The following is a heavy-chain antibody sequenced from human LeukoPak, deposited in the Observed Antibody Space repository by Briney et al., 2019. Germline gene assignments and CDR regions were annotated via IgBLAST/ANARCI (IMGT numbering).Heavy chain of an antibody. CDR2: IWYDGSKK. Sequence: GRSLRLSCAASGFTLSSYGMHWVRQARGKGLEWVALIWYDGSKKYYRDSVKGRFTISRDNSKNTLFLQMNSLRAEDTAVYYCARDSGDYDAFCDSWGQGTLVTVSS. CDR3: ARDSGDYDAFCDS. V-gene: IGHV3-33*01. D-gene: IGHD4-17*01. J-gene: IGHJ4*02. CDR1: GFTLSSYG.